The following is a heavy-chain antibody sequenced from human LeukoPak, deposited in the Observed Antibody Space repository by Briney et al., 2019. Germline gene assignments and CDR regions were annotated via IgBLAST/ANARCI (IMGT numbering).Heavy chain of an antibody. Sequence: PGRSLRLSCAASGFTFSSYGMHWVRQAPGKGLEWVAVIWYDGSNKYYADSVKGRFTISRDNAKNSLYLQMNSLRAEDTAVYYCARDSSSWDYWGQGTLVTVSS. CDR2: IWYDGSNK. CDR3: ARDSSSWDY. V-gene: IGHV3-33*01. J-gene: IGHJ4*02. D-gene: IGHD6-13*01. CDR1: GFTFSSYG.